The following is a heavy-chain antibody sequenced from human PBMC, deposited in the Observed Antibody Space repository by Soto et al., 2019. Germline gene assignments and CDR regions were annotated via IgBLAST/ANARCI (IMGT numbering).Heavy chain of an antibody. CDR3: ASSKSSTRPLYYGMDV. D-gene: IGHD6-13*01. J-gene: IGHJ6*02. CDR2: INAGNGNT. V-gene: IGHV1-3*01. CDR1: GYTFTSYA. Sequence: ASVKVSCKASGYTFTSYAMHWVRQAPGQRLEWMGWINAGNGNTKYSQKFQGRVTITRDTSASTAYMELSSLRSEDTAVYYCASSKSSTRPLYYGMDVWGQGTTVTVSS.